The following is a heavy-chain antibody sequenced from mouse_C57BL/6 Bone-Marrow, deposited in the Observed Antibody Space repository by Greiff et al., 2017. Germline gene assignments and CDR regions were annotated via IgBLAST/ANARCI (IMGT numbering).Heavy chain of an antibody. V-gene: IGHV2-4*01. CDR3: AKNGSPWYFDV. CDR2: IWSGGST. J-gene: IGHJ1*03. D-gene: IGHD1-1*01. Sequence: VQRVESGPGLVQPSQSLSITCTVSGFSLTSYGVHWVRQPPGKGLEWLGVIWSGGSTDYNAAFISRLSISKDNSKSQVFLKMNSLQADDTAIYYCAKNGSPWYFDVWGTGTTVTVSS. CDR1: GFSLTSYG.